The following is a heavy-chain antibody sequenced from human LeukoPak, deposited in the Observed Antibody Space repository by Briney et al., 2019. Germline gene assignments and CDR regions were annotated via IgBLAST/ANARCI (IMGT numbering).Heavy chain of an antibody. V-gene: IGHV4-4*09. Sequence: PSETLSLTCAVSGGSISAYYWNWIRQPPGKGLEWIGYIFTGSTTYNPSLKSRVTISVDTSNNQFSLKLSSVTAADTAVYYCARRLRTNFDYWGQGSLVTVSS. CDR2: IFTGST. CDR1: GGSISAYY. CDR3: ARRLRTNFDY. J-gene: IGHJ4*02.